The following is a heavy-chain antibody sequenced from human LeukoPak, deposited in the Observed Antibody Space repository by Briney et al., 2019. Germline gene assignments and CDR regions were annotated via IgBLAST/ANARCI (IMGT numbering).Heavy chain of an antibody. Sequence: ASVKVSCKASGYTFTGYYMHWVRQAPGQGLEWMGRINPNSGGTNYAQKFQGRVTMTRDTPISTAYMELSRLRSDDTAVYYCARELSGFYYDSSGSFDYWGQGTLVTVSS. J-gene: IGHJ4*02. CDR2: INPNSGGT. CDR1: GYTFTGYY. V-gene: IGHV1-2*06. CDR3: ARELSGFYYDSSGSFDY. D-gene: IGHD3-22*01.